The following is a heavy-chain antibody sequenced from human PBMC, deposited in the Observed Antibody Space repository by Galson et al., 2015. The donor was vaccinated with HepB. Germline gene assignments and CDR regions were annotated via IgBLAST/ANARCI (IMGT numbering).Heavy chain of an antibody. D-gene: IGHD2-21*02. Sequence: SLRLSCAASGFTFSDYYMSWIRQAPGKGLEWLSYISTDSSNTLYADSVEGRFTISRDNAKNSLYLQMNSLRVEDAAVYYCTRGGGGDYYFDHWGQGTLVTVSS. CDR2: ISTDSSNT. J-gene: IGHJ4*02. CDR3: TRGGGGDYYFDH. CDR1: GFTFSDYY. V-gene: IGHV3-11*05.